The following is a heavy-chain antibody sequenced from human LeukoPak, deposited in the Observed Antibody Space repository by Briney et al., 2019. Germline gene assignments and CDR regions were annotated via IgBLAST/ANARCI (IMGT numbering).Heavy chain of an antibody. J-gene: IGHJ4*02. D-gene: IGHD3-22*01. Sequence: PSETLSLTCTVSGGSISSGGYYWSWIRQHPGKGLEWIGYIYYSGSTYYNPSLKSRVTMSVDTSKNQFSLKLSSVTAADTAVYYCGGNYYDSSGYYDYWGQGTLVTVSS. V-gene: IGHV4-31*03. CDR3: GGNYYDSSGYYDY. CDR2: IYYSGST. CDR1: GGSISSGGYY.